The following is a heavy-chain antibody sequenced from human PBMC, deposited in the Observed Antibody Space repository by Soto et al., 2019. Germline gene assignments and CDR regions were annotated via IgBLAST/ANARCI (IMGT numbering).Heavy chain of an antibody. CDR1: GGTFSSYA. D-gene: IGHD5-18*01. CDR2: IIPIFGTA. Sequence: QVQLVQSGAEVKKPGSSVKVSCKASGGTFSSYAISWVRQAPGQGLEWMGGIIPIFGTANYAQKFQGRVTITADESTSTAYMELSSLRSEDTAVYYCAREVDTAMANYYYYGMDVWGLGTTVTVSS. J-gene: IGHJ6*02. CDR3: AREVDTAMANYYYYGMDV. V-gene: IGHV1-69*01.